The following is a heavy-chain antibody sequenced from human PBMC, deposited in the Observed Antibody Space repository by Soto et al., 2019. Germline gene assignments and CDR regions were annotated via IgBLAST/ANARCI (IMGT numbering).Heavy chain of an antibody. J-gene: IGHJ5*02. CDR2: ISGSGGST. D-gene: IGHD3-10*01. CDR1: GFTFSSYA. V-gene: IGHV3-23*01. CDR3: AKVLWFGELPNWFDP. Sequence: GGSLRLSCAASGFTFSSYAMSWVRQAPGKGLEWVSAISGSGGSTYYADSVKGRFTISRDNSKNTLYLQMNSLGAEDTAVYYCAKVLWFGELPNWFDPWSQGTLVTVSS.